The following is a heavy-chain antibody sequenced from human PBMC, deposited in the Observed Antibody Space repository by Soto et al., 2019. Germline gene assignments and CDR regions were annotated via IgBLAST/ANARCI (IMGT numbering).Heavy chain of an antibody. V-gene: IGHV3-30*18. Sequence: QVQLVESGGGVVQPGTSLRLSCAASGFNFSHYAMHWVRQAPGKGLEWLAIISLEGSNKYSAKPVKDRLTISRNNSKSTLYLQMNSMRPEDTSVYYCEKNCATPVAARFFDSWGQGTPVTVSS. D-gene: IGHD6-19*01. J-gene: IGHJ4*02. CDR3: EKNCATPVAARFFDS. CDR1: GFNFSHYA. CDR2: ISLEGSNK.